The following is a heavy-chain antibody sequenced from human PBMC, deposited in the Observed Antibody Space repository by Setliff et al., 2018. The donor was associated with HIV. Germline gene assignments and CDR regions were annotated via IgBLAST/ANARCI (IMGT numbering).Heavy chain of an antibody. Sequence: SETLSLTCSVSGGSFSGYYWSWIRQPPGKGLEWIGYIYVYNSGSTNYNPSLSSRVTISADTSRNQFSLKLTSVTAADTAIYYCARGVNFDYWGQGTQVTVSS. CDR2: IYVYNSGST. V-gene: IGHV4-59*01. CDR1: GGSFSGYY. CDR3: ARGVNFDY. D-gene: IGHD3-3*01. J-gene: IGHJ4*02.